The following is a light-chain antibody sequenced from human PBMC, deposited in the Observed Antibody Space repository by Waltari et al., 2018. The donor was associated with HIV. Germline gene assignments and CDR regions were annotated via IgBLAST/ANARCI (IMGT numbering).Light chain of an antibody. CDR3: QAWDSTTTLV. CDR2: QDT. CDR1: KLGDKY. J-gene: IGLJ2*01. Sequence: SYELTQPPSVSVSPGQTASITCSGDKLGDKYVCWYQQKPGQSPVLVMYQDTKRTSGIPERFSGSNAGNTATLTISGTQAMDEADYYCQAWDSTTTLVFGGGTKLTVL. V-gene: IGLV3-1*01.